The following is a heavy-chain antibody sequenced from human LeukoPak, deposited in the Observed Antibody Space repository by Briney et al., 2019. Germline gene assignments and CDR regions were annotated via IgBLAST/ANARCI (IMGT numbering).Heavy chain of an antibody. Sequence: GGSLRLSCAVSGFTFSSYAMSWVRQAPGKGLEWVSIIYSGGSTYYADSVKGRFTISRDKSKNTLYLQMNSLRAEDTAVYYCARDPPGSTPFDYWGQGTLVTVSS. CDR1: GFTFSSYA. V-gene: IGHV3-53*01. D-gene: IGHD5/OR15-5a*01. CDR3: ARDPPGSTPFDY. CDR2: IYSGGST. J-gene: IGHJ4*02.